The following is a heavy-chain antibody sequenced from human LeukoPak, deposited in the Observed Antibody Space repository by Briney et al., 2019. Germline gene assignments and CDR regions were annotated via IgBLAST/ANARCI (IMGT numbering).Heavy chain of an antibody. CDR2: INPNSGGT. D-gene: IGHD4/OR15-4a*01. Sequence: ASVKVSFKTSGYTFTGYYIHWVRQAPGQVLEWMGWINPNSGGTDYAQKFQGRVTMTGDTSMSTAYMELSRLRSDDTAVYYCARDLLTGRRLPDYWGQGTLVTVSS. CDR3: ARDLLTGRRLPDY. V-gene: IGHV1-2*02. CDR1: GYTFTGYY. J-gene: IGHJ4*02.